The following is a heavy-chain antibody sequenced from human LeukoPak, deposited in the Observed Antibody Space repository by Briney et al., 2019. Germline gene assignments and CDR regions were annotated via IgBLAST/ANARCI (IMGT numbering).Heavy chain of an antibody. J-gene: IGHJ4*02. D-gene: IGHD6-19*01. Sequence: GGSLRLSCAASGFTFSSYAMSWARQAPGKGLEWVSAISGSGGSTYYADSVKGRFTISRDNSKNTLYLQMNSLRAEDTAVYYCAKVVAVAGTYYFDYWGQGTLVTVSS. CDR3: AKVVAVAGTYYFDY. V-gene: IGHV3-23*01. CDR1: GFTFSSYA. CDR2: ISGSGGST.